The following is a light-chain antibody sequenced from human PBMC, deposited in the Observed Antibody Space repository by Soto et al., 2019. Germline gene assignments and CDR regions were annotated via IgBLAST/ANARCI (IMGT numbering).Light chain of an antibody. CDR1: QTIGSY. Sequence: DIQMTQSPSSLSASVGDTVTITCRASQTIGSYLSWYHQIPGKPPKLLIYAVFRLQTGVPSRFSGSGSGTDFTLTISSLQPEDFATDYCQQSFNTPYSFGQGT. J-gene: IGKJ2*03. CDR3: QQSFNTPYS. V-gene: IGKV1-39*01. CDR2: AVF.